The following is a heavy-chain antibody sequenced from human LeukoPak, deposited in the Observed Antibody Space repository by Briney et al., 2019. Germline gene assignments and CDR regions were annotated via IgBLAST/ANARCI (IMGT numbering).Heavy chain of an antibody. CDR3: TRGTPVAWYYYGSGSYYILDY. D-gene: IGHD3-10*01. V-gene: IGHV3-49*03. Sequence: GGSLRLSCTASGFTFGDYAMSWFRQAPGKGLEWVGFIRSKAYGGTTEYAASVKGRFTISRDDSKSIAYLQMNSLKTEDTAVYYCTRGTPVAWYYYGSGSYYILDYWGQGTLVTVSS. CDR2: IRSKAYGGTT. CDR1: GFTFGDYA. J-gene: IGHJ4*02.